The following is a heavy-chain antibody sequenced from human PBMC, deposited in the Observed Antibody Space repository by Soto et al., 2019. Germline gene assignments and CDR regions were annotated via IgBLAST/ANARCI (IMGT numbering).Heavy chain of an antibody. Sequence: ASVKVSCKASGYTFTSYGISWVRQAPGQGLEWMGRISAYNGNTNYAQKLQGRVTMTTDTSTSTAYMELRSLRSDDTAVYYCARAKHCGGDCYSGHFDYWGQGTLVTVSS. CDR1: GYTFTSYG. CDR2: ISAYNGNT. CDR3: ARAKHCGGDCYSGHFDY. J-gene: IGHJ4*02. V-gene: IGHV1-18*01. D-gene: IGHD2-21*02.